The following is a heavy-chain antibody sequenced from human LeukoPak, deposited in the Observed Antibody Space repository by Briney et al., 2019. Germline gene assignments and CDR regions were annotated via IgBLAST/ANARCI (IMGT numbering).Heavy chain of an antibody. CDR1: GFTFSAYA. D-gene: IGHD3-10*02. CDR3: ARDLRYYVAMDV. CDR2: IGSDNKP. Sequence: GGSLRLSCEASGFTFSAYAMTWVRQAPGLGLEWVSSIGSDNKPHYSESVKDRFAISRDNSKSMLFLQLNSLRAEDTALYYCARDLRYYVAMDVWGQGTTVTVSS. V-gene: IGHV3-23*01. J-gene: IGHJ6*02.